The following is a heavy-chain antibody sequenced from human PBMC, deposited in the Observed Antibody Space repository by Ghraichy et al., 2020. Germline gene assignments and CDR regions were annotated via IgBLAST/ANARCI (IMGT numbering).Heavy chain of an antibody. CDR3: AHRPKYSYGLFDY. V-gene: IGHV2-5*01. CDR1: GFSVSTKGEG. Sequence: SGPTLVKPTQTLTLTCSISGFSVSTKGEGVGWIRQPPGKAPEWLASIYWNDDKRYSPSLQIRITLTKDTSKNQVVLAMTNMDPVDTATYYCAHRPKYSYGLFDYWGQGTLVTVSS. D-gene: IGHD5-18*01. J-gene: IGHJ4*02. CDR2: IYWNDDK.